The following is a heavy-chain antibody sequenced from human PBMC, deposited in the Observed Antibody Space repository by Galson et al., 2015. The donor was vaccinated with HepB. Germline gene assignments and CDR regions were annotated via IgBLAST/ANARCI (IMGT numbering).Heavy chain of an antibody. CDR3: AKGYGLFDS. V-gene: IGHV3-23*01. Sequence: SLRLSCAASGFAFDTHAMSWVRQAPGRGLEWISGISGNGDSTFYEYSAKGRFTVSRDNSNNMLYLQMNSLRAEDAGLYFCAKGYGLFDSWGQGSLVTVSS. D-gene: IGHD5-18*01. CDR1: GFAFDTHA. CDR2: ISGNGDST. J-gene: IGHJ5*01.